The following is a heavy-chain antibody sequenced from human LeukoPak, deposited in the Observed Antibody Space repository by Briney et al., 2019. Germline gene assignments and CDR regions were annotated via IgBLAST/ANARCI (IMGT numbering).Heavy chain of an antibody. Sequence: GGSLRLSCAASGFTVSSNYMSWVRQAPGKGLEWVSVIYSGGSTYYADSVKGRFTISRDNSKNTLYLQMNSLRAEDTAVYYCAKDRYCSSTRCYGDFDYWGQGTLVTVSS. CDR1: GFTVSSNY. CDR2: IYSGGST. D-gene: IGHD2-2*01. V-gene: IGHV3-66*01. J-gene: IGHJ4*02. CDR3: AKDRYCSSTRCYGDFDY.